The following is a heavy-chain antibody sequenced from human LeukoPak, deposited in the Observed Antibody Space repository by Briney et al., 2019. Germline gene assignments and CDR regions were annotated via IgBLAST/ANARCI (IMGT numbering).Heavy chain of an antibody. D-gene: IGHD1-26*01. CDR1: EFTFNNYW. J-gene: IGHJ4*02. Sequence: GGSLRLSCAASEFTFNNYWMHWVRQAPGKGLVWVSHINNDGSSTTYADSVKGRFTISRDNAKNTLYLQMNSLRAEDTAVYYCARSGPYSGSPFDYWGQGTLVTVSS. CDR3: ARSGPYSGSPFDY. V-gene: IGHV3-74*01. CDR2: INNDGSST.